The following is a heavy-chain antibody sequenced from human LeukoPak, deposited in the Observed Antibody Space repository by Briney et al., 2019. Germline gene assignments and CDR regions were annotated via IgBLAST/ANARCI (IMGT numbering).Heavy chain of an antibody. CDR3: AREGTTVTHFDY. J-gene: IGHJ4*02. CDR1: GGSISGYY. Sequence: PSETLSLTCTVSGGSISGYYWSWIRQPPGKGLEWIGYIYYSGSTNYNPSLQSRVTISVDTSKNQFSLKLSSVTAADTAVYYCAREGTTVTHFDYWGQGTLVTVSS. CDR2: IYYSGST. V-gene: IGHV4-59*01. D-gene: IGHD4-17*01.